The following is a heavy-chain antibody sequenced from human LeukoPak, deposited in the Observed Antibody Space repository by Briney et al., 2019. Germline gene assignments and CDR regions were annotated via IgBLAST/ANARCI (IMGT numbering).Heavy chain of an antibody. Sequence: PGGSLRLSCAASGFTFDDYAMHWVRQAPGKGLEWVSGISWNSGSIGYADSVKGRFTISRDNAKNSLYLQMNSLRSDDTAVYYCARAPPGQWLAQYAFDIWGQGTMVTVSS. J-gene: IGHJ3*02. D-gene: IGHD6-19*01. CDR1: GFTFDDYA. CDR3: ARAPPGQWLAQYAFDI. CDR2: ISWNSGSI. V-gene: IGHV3-9*01.